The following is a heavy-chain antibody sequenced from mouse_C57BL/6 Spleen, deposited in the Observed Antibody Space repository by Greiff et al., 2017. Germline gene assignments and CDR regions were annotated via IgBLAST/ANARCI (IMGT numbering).Heavy chain of an antibody. V-gene: IGHV5-17*01. Sequence: EVKLVESGGGLVKPGGSLKLSCAASGFTFSDYGMHWVRQAPEKGLEWVAYISSGSSTIYYADTVKSRFTISRDNAKNTLFLQMTSLRSEDTAMYYCARVDVPYYYAMDYWGQGTSVTVSS. CDR2: ISSGSSTI. J-gene: IGHJ4*01. CDR1: GFTFSDYG. CDR3: ARVDVPYYYAMDY.